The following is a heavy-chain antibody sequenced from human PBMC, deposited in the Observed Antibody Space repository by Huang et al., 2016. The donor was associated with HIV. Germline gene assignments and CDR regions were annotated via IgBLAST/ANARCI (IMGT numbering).Heavy chain of an antibody. CDR3: ARTAYSYGFRQGYNWFDP. Sequence: QVLLVQSGAEVRKPGSSVKVSCTAFGGTFSSYAISWVRQAPGQGLELMGGIIPIFGTANYTQKFQGRGTITVDESTNTGYMELTRLTSEDTAVYYCARTAYSYGFRQGYNWFDPWGQGTPVTVSS. D-gene: IGHD5-18*01. V-gene: IGHV1-69*13. CDR1: GGTFSSYA. J-gene: IGHJ5*02. CDR2: IIPIFGTA.